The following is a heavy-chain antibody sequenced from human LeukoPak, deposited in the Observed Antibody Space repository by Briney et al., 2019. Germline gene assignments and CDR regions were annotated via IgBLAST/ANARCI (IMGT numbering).Heavy chain of an antibody. J-gene: IGHJ5*02. CDR3: ARGRLRNWFDP. Sequence: GASVKVSCKASGYTFTGYYMHWVRQAPGQGLEWMGRINPNSGGTNYEQKFQGRVTMTRDTSISTAYMELSRLRSDDTAVYYCARGRLRNWFDPWGQGTLVTVSS. V-gene: IGHV1-2*06. D-gene: IGHD5-18*01. CDR2: INPNSGGT. CDR1: GYTFTGYY.